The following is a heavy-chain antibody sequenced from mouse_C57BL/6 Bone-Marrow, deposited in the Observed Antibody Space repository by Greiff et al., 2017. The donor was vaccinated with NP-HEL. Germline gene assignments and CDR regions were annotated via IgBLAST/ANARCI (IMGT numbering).Heavy chain of an antibody. CDR2: IDPSDSYT. CDR3: ARRRTGAWYFDV. V-gene: IGHV1-50*01. Sequence: QVQLQQPGAELVKPGASVKLSCKASGYTFTSYWMQWVKQRPGQGLEWIGEIDPSDSYTNYNQKFKGKATLTVDTSSSTAYMQLSSLTSEDSAVYYCARRRTGAWYFDVGGTGTTVTVSS. CDR1: GYTFTSYW. J-gene: IGHJ1*03.